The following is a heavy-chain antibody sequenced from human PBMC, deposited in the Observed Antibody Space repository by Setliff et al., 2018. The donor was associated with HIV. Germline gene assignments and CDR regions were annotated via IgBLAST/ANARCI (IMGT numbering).Heavy chain of an antibody. Sequence: GASVKVSCKASGYTLTKFDINWVRQATGQGLEWMGWMNPNSGNTGFAQKFQGRVTMTRNTSISTAYMELRSLRSEDTAVYFCARTWGAGVTGYWFEPWGQGTRVTVS. V-gene: IGHV1-8*01. CDR2: MNPNSGNT. CDR3: ARTWGAGVTGYWFEP. CDR1: GYTLTKFD. D-gene: IGHD3-9*01. J-gene: IGHJ5*02.